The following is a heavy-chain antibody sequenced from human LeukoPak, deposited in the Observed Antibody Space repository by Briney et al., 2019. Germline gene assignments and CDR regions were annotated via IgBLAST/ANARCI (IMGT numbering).Heavy chain of an antibody. CDR1: GFTFSSDA. CDR2: ISYDGSNK. D-gene: IGHD2-15*01. V-gene: IGHV3-30-3*01. Sequence: GRSLRLSCAASGFTFSSDAMHWVRQAPGKGLEWVAVISYDGSNKYYADSVKGRFTISRDNSKNTLYLQMNSLRAEDTAVYYCARDPCSGGSCVDYWGQGTLVTVSS. CDR3: ARDPCSGGSCVDY. J-gene: IGHJ4*02.